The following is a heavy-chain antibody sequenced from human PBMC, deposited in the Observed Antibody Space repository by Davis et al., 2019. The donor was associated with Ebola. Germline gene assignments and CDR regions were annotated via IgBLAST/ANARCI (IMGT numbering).Heavy chain of an antibody. D-gene: IGHD6-13*01. CDR1: GFTFSNYW. J-gene: IGHJ4*02. Sequence: GGSLRLSCAASGFTFSNYWMSWVRQAPGKGLEWVAVISYDGSNKYYADSVKGRFTISRDNSKNSLYLLLNSLRAEDTAVYYCARDPGIASAGTVGYFDFWGQGTLVTVSS. V-gene: IGHV3-30*03. CDR3: ARDPGIASAGTVGYFDF. CDR2: ISYDGSNK.